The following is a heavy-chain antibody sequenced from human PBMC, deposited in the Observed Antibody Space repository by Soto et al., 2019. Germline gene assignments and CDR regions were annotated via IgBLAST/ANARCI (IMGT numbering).Heavy chain of an antibody. J-gene: IGHJ4*02. CDR2: ISTYNGNT. Sequence: ASVTVSCTASVYTFTIYGISWVRQAPGQGLEWMGWISTYNGNTKYAQKLQGRVTMTTDTSTSTAYMELRSLRSDDTAVFYCAREMVRGVGSDYWGQGTLVTVSS. CDR3: AREMVRGVGSDY. CDR1: VYTFTIYG. V-gene: IGHV1-18*01. D-gene: IGHD3-10*01.